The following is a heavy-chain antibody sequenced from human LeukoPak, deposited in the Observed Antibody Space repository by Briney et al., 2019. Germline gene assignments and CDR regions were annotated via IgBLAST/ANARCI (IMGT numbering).Heavy chain of an antibody. CDR3: ARDEKDIVVVPAAPGDY. J-gene: IGHJ4*02. V-gene: IGHV1-18*04. CDR2: ISAYNGNT. D-gene: IGHD2-2*01. CDR1: GYTFTSYG. Sequence: GASGKVSCKASGYTFTSYGISWVRQAPGQGLEWMGWISAYNGNTNYAQKLQGRVTMTTDTSTSTAYMELRSLRSDDTAVYYCARDEKDIVVVPAAPGDYWGQGTLVTVSS.